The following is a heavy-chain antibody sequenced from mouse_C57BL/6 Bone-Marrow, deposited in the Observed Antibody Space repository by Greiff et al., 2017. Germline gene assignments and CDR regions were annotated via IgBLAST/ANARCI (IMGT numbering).Heavy chain of an antibody. V-gene: IGHV1-69*01. CDR1: GYTFTSYW. D-gene: IGHD3-2*02. CDR3: AREARQLRPYYFDY. Sequence: QVQLQQPGAELVMPGASVKLSCKASGYTFTSYWMHWVKQRPGQGLEWIGEIDPSDSYTNYNQKFKGKSTLNVDKSSSTAYMQINSLTSEDSAVYYWAREARQLRPYYFDYWGQGTTLTVSS. J-gene: IGHJ2*01. CDR2: IDPSDSYT.